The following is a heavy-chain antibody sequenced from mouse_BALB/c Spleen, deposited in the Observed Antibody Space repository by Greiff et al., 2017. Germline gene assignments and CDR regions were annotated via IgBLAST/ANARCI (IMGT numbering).Heavy chain of an antibody. V-gene: IGHV1S56*01. CDR2: IYPGNVNT. Sequence: QVQLQQSGPELVKPGASVRISCKASGYTFTSYYIPWVKQRPGQGLEWIGWIYPGNVNTKYNEKFKGKATLTADKSSSTAYMQLSSLTSEDSAVYFCAREYDYDAMDYWGQGTSVTVSS. J-gene: IGHJ4*01. CDR1: GYTFTSYY. CDR3: AREYDYDAMDY. D-gene: IGHD5-1*01.